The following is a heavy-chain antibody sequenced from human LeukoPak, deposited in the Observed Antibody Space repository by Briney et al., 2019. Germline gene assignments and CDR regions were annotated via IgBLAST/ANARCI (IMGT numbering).Heavy chain of an antibody. D-gene: IGHD2-2*03. CDR2: IYENGGTT. CDR1: GFTFRSHA. J-gene: IGHJ4*02. CDR3: AKDFRIGYSDHFDY. Sequence: GGSLRLSCVGSGFTFRSHAMSWVRQAPEKGLEFVSGIYENGGTTYYADSVKGRFSISRDNSKNTLYLQMDSLRGEDTAVYYCAKDFRIGYSDHFDYWGQGALVTVSS. V-gene: IGHV3-23*01.